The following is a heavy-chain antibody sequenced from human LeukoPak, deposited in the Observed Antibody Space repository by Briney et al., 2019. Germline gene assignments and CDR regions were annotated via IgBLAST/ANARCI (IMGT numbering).Heavy chain of an antibody. CDR3: AKALFDYGDYYFDY. CDR2: ISGSGGST. Sequence: PGGSLRLSCAASGFTFSSYAMSWVRQAPGKGLEWVSAISGSGGSTYYADSVKGRFTISRDNSKNTLYLQMNSLRAEDRAVYYCAKALFDYGDYYFDYWGQGTLVTASS. CDR1: GFTFSSYA. D-gene: IGHD4-17*01. V-gene: IGHV3-23*01. J-gene: IGHJ4*02.